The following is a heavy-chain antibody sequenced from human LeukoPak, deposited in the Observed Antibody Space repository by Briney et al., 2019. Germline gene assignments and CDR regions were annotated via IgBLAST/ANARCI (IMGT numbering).Heavy chain of an antibody. CDR3: ATALYSSGLYYFDY. CDR1: GGSISSSSYY. CDR2: IYYSGST. V-gene: IGHV4-39*07. D-gene: IGHD6-19*01. J-gene: IGHJ4*02. Sequence: NPSETLSLTCTVSGGSISSSSYYWGWIRQPPGKGLEWIGSIYYSGSTYYNPSLKSRVTISVDTSKNQFSLKLSSVTAADTAVYYCATALYSSGLYYFDYWGQGTLVTVSS.